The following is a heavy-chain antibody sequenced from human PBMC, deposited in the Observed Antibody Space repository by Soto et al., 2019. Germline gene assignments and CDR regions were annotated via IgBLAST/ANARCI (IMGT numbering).Heavy chain of an antibody. CDR2: ISSSSSTI. V-gene: IGHV3-11*01. CDR1: GFTFSDSY. D-gene: IGHD6-6*01. CDR3: ARSSRSWIGLFDY. Sequence: PGGSLRLSCAASGFTFSDSYMNWMRQAPGKGLEWVSYISSSSSTIHYADSVKGRFTISRDNAKNSLYLQMNSLRVEDTAVYYCARSSRSWIGLFDYWGQGTLVTVSS. J-gene: IGHJ4*02.